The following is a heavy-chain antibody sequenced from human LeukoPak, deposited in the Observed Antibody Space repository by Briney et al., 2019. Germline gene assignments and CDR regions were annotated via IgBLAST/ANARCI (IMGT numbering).Heavy chain of an antibody. Sequence: GGSLRLSCTASGFTFGDYAMSWFRQAPGKGLEWVGFIRSKAYGGTTEYAASVKGRFTISRDDSKSIAYLQMNSLKTEDTAVYYCTRGRWLQLIAANDYWGQGTLVTVSP. CDR2: IRSKAYGGTT. J-gene: IGHJ4*02. V-gene: IGHV3-49*03. CDR1: GFTFGDYA. D-gene: IGHD5-24*01. CDR3: TRGRWLQLIAANDY.